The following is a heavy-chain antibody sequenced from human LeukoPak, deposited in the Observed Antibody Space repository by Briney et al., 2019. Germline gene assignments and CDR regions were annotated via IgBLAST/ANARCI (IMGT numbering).Heavy chain of an antibody. CDR3: AREDTAKDAFDI. Sequence: PSETLSLTCTVSGGSISSYYWSWIRQPPGKGLEWTGYIYYSGSTNYNPSLKSRVTISVDTSKNQFSLKLSSVTAADTAVYYCAREDTAKDAFDIWGQGTMVTVSS. CDR2: IYYSGST. V-gene: IGHV4-59*01. J-gene: IGHJ3*02. D-gene: IGHD5-18*01. CDR1: GGSISSYY.